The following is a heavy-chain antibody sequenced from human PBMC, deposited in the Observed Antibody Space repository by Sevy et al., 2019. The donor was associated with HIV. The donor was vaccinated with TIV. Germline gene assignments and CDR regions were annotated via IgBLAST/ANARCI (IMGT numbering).Heavy chain of an antibody. CDR2: ISSRGTTI. CDR3: ARDHVVVEPLANYGMDV. Sequence: GGSLRLSCAASGFIFSDFYMSWVRQAPGKGLELISYISSRGTTIYYADSVKGRFTISRDNAKNSLYLQMNSLTADDTAVYYCARDHVVVEPLANYGMDVWGQGTTVTVSS. D-gene: IGHD2-2*01. V-gene: IGHV3-11*01. J-gene: IGHJ6*02. CDR1: GFIFSDFY.